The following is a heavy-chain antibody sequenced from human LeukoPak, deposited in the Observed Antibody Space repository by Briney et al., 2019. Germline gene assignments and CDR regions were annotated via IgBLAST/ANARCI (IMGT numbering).Heavy chain of an antibody. CDR2: IYYSGST. CDR1: GGSISSYH. D-gene: IGHD3-10*01. Sequence: SETLSLTCTVSGGSISSYHWSWIRQPPGKGLEWIGYIYYSGSTNYNPSLKSRATISVDTSKNQFSLKLSSVTAADTAVYYCARDLDGSATNWFDPWGQGTLVTVSS. V-gene: IGHV4-59*01. J-gene: IGHJ5*02. CDR3: ARDLDGSATNWFDP.